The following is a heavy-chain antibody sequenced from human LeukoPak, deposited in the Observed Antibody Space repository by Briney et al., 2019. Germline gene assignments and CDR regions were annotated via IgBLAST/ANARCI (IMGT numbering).Heavy chain of an antibody. J-gene: IGHJ6*03. CDR3: ARSPKITPRTIFPNYYYYMDV. Sequence: GESLKISCKGSGYSFTSYWIGWVRQMPGKGLEWMGIIYPGDSDTGYSPSFQGQVTISADKSISTAYLQWSSLKASDTAMYYCARSPKITPRTIFPNYYYYMDVWGKGTTVTVSS. D-gene: IGHD4-23*01. CDR2: IYPGDSDT. CDR1: GYSFTSYW. V-gene: IGHV5-51*01.